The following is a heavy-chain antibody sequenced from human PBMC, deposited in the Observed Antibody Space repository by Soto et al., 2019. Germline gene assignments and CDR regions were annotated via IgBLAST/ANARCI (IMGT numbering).Heavy chain of an antibody. Sequence: HPGGSLRLSCAASGFTFSSYAMHWVRQAPGRGLEWVAVISYDGSNKYYADSVKGRFTISRDNSKNTLYLQMNGLRAEDTAVYYCARGQGELARVSYYYYGMDVWGQGTTVTVSS. J-gene: IGHJ6*02. CDR1: GFTFSSYA. CDR2: ISYDGSNK. CDR3: ARGQGELARVSYYYYGMDV. D-gene: IGHD1-26*01. V-gene: IGHV3-30-3*01.